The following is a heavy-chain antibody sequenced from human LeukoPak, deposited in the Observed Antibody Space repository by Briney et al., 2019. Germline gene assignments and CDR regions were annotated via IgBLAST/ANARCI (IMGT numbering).Heavy chain of an antibody. Sequence: PGGSLRLSCAASGFSLSDFGMHWVRQAPGKGLEWIGYIHYSGDTKCNPSLKSRVTISVDTSKNQVSLQLNSVTAADTAVYYCAGYCGGGSCADSWGQGTLVTVSS. J-gene: IGHJ4*02. CDR3: AGYCGGGSCADS. V-gene: IGHV4-59*08. CDR1: GFSLSDFG. CDR2: IHYSGDT. D-gene: IGHD2-15*01.